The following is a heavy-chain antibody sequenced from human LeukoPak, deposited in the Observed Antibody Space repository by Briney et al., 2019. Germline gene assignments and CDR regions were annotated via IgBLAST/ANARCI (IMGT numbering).Heavy chain of an antibody. CDR3: ARDARFLEWLPPYYYYYMDV. Sequence: ASETLSLTCTVSGGSISSYYWSWIRQPAGKGLEWIGRIYTSGSTNYNPSLKSRVTISVDKSKNQFSLKLSSVTAADTAVYYCARDARFLEWLPPYYYYYMDVGGQGTTVTVSS. CDR1: GGSISSYY. D-gene: IGHD3-3*01. CDR2: IYTSGST. J-gene: IGHJ6*03. V-gene: IGHV4-4*07.